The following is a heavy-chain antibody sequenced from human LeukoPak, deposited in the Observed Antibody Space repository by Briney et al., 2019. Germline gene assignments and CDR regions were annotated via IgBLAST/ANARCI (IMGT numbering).Heavy chain of an antibody. CDR1: GGSISSSSYY. J-gene: IGHJ4*02. D-gene: IGHD3-3*01. CDR2: IYYSGST. V-gene: IGHV4-39*01. Sequence: SSETLSLTCTVSGGSISSSSYYWGRIRQPPGKGLEWIGSIYYSGSTYYNPSLKSRVTISVDTSKNQFSLKLSSVTAADTAVYYCARGIYDFWSGYPYYFDYWGQGTLVTVSS. CDR3: ARGIYDFWSGYPYYFDY.